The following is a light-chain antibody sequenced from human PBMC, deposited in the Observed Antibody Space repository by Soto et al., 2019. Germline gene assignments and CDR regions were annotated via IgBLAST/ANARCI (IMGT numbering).Light chain of an antibody. CDR2: WAS. J-gene: IGKJ2*01. V-gene: IGKV4-1*01. CDR1: QSVLYSSNNKNY. Sequence: DIVMTQSPASLAVSLGERAIINCKSSQSVLYSSNNKNYLAWYQQKPGQPPKLLIYWASTRESGVPDRFSGSGSGTDFTLTISSLQAEDVAVYYCQQYYSTPYTFGQGTKLEIK. CDR3: QQYYSTPYT.